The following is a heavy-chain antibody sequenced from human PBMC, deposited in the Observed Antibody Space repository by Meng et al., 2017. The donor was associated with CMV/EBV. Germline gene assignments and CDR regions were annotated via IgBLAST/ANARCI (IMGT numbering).Heavy chain of an antibody. J-gene: IGHJ4*02. Sequence: YSMNWVRQAPAKGLEWVSSISSSSSYIYYADSVKGRFTISRDNATNSLYLQMNSLRAEDTAVYYCARDLLGYCTTGVCAPIPFFDYWGQGTLVTVSS. CDR2: ISSSSSYI. CDR3: ARDLLGYCTTGVCAPIPFFDY. CDR1: YS. D-gene: IGHD2-8*01. V-gene: IGHV3-21*01.